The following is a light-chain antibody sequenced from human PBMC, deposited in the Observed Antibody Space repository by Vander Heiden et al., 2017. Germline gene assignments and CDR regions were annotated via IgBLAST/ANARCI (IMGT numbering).Light chain of an antibody. J-gene: IGKJ1*01. CDR3: QQYNSYWA. V-gene: IGKV1-5*01. CDR1: QSISSW. Sequence: DIQMTQSPSTLSASVGDRVTITCRASQSISSWLAWYQQKPGKAPQLLIYDASSLESGVPSRFSGSGSGTEFTLTSSSLQPDDFATYYCQQYNSYWAFGQGTKVEIK. CDR2: DAS.